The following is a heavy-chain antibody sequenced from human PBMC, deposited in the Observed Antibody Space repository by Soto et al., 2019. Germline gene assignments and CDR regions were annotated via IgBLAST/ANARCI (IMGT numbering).Heavy chain of an antibody. J-gene: IGHJ4*02. Sequence: PGGSLRLSCASSGFPFSSYDVHWVRQAPGKGLEWVSAIGTAGDTYHPGSVKGRFTISRENAKNSLYLQMNSLRAGDTAVYYCARRRVTTYYDFWSGSNPLDYWGQGTLVTVSS. D-gene: IGHD3-3*01. V-gene: IGHV3-13*01. CDR2: IGTAGDT. CDR3: ARRRVTTYYDFWSGSNPLDY. CDR1: GFPFSSYD.